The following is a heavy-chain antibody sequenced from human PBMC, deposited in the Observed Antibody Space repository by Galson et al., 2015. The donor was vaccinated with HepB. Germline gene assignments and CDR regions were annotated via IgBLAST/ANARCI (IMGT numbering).Heavy chain of an antibody. CDR2: ISSSSSYI. CDR1: GFTFSSYS. V-gene: IGHV3-21*01. Sequence: SLRLSCAASGFTFSSYSMNWVRQAPGKGLEWVSSISSSSSYIYYADSVKGRFTISRDNAKNTLYLQMNSLRTEDTAVYYCARYFHGSGTSFDPWGQGTLVTVSS. CDR3: ARYFHGSGTSFDP. J-gene: IGHJ5*02. D-gene: IGHD3-10*01.